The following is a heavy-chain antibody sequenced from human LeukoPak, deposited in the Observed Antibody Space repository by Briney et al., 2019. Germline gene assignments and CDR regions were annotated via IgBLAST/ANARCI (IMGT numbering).Heavy chain of an antibody. J-gene: IGHJ6*02. Sequence: PGGSLRLSCAASGFTFNWYWMSWVRQAPGKGLEWVANIKEDGSEENYVDSVKGRFTISRDNAKNSLYLQMNSLRAEDTAVYYCARGLAKWLRLAYYYYGMDVWGQGTTVTVSS. CDR1: GFTFNWYW. V-gene: IGHV3-7*03. D-gene: IGHD5-12*01. CDR3: ARGLAKWLRLAYYYYGMDV. CDR2: IKEDGSEE.